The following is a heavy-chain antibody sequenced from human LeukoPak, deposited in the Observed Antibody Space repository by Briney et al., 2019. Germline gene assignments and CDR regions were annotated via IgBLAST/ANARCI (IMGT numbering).Heavy chain of an antibody. CDR2: TRNKANSYTT. CDR3: AKITTVSPGDY. D-gene: IGHD4-17*01. Sequence: GGSLRLSCAASGFTFSDHYMDWVRQAPGKGLEWVGRTRNKANSYTTEYAASVKGRFTISRDDSKNSLYLQMNSLKTEDTAVYYCAKITTVSPGDYWGQGTLVTVSS. J-gene: IGHJ4*02. V-gene: IGHV3-72*01. CDR1: GFTFSDHY.